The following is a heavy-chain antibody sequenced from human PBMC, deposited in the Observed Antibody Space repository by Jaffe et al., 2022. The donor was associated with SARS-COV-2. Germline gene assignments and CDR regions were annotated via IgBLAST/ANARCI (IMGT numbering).Heavy chain of an antibody. Sequence: EVQLVQSGAEVKKPGESLKISCKGSGYSFTSYWIGWVRQMPGKGLEWMGIIYPGDSDTRYSPSFQGQVTISADKSISTAYLQWSSLKASDTAMYYCAICARDFWSGYYYYGMDVWGQGTTVTVSS. CDR3: AICARDFWSGYYYYGMDV. V-gene: IGHV5-51*01. D-gene: IGHD3-3*01. CDR1: GYSFTSYW. CDR2: IYPGDSDT. J-gene: IGHJ6*02.